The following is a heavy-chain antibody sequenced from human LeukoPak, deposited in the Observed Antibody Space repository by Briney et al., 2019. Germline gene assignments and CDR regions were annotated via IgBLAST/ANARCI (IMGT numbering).Heavy chain of an antibody. CDR1: GYTFTSYY. CDR2: INPNSGGT. CDR3: ARVQAFTYQLLFFDY. Sequence: GASVKVSCKASGYTFTSYYMHWVRQAPGQGLEWMGWINPNSGGTNYAQKFQGRVTMTRDTSISTAYMELSRLRSDDTAVYYCARVQAFTYQLLFFDYWGQGTLVTVSS. D-gene: IGHD2-2*01. J-gene: IGHJ4*02. V-gene: IGHV1-2*02.